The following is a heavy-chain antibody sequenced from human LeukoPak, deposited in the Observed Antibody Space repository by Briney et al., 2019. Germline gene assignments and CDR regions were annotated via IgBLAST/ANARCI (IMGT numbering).Heavy chain of an antibody. CDR1: GGSISSFH. Sequence: SETLSLTCTVSGGSISSFHWSWIRQPPGKGLEWIGYIYYSGSTNYNPSLKSRVTMSADTSKNQFSLNLSTVTAADTAVYYCARRGTCGWNFDYWGQGTLVTVSS. CDR3: ARRGTCGWNFDY. CDR2: IYYSGST. D-gene: IGHD6-19*01. V-gene: IGHV4-59*08. J-gene: IGHJ4*02.